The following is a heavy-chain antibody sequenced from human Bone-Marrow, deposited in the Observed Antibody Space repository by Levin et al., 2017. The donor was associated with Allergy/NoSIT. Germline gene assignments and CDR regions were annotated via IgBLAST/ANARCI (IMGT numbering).Heavy chain of an antibody. CDR3: TKRTASGTWYFGMDV. V-gene: IGHV3-23*01. CDR1: GFTFGSYA. CDR2: ISIGGDYT. D-gene: IGHD6-13*01. Sequence: GGSLRLSCAASGFTFGSYAMSWVRQAPGKGLEWVSSISIGGDYTYYADSVKGRFTISRDNSKNTLYLQMNSLRAEDTAVYYCTKRTASGTWYFGMDVWGQGTTVTVSS. J-gene: IGHJ6*02.